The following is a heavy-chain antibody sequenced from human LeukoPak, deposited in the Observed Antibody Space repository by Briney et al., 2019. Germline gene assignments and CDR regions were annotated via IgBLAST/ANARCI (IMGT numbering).Heavy chain of an antibody. CDR2: ISGCGGST. CDR1: GFTFSSYA. Sequence: GGPLRLSCAACGFTFSSYAVMGLREAPGKGLEGVSDISGCGGSTYYADSVKGRFTISRDNSKNTLYLQMNSLRAEDTAVYYCASAADYYYYGMDVWGKGTTVTVSS. CDR3: ASAADYYYYGMDV. J-gene: IGHJ6*04. V-gene: IGHV3-23*01. D-gene: IGHD6-13*01.